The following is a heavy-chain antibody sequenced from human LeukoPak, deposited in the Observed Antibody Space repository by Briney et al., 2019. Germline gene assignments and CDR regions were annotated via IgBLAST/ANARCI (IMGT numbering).Heavy chain of an antibody. CDR2: IRYDGSNK. V-gene: IGHV3-30*02. J-gene: IGHJ3*02. Sequence: PGGSLRLSCAASGFTFSSYGMHWVRQAPGKGLEWVAFIRYDGSNKYYADSVKGRFTISRDNSKNTLYLQMNSLRAEDTAVYYCAKDPEWELPGRAFDIWGQGTMVTVSS. CDR1: GFTFSSYG. D-gene: IGHD1-26*01. CDR3: AKDPEWELPGRAFDI.